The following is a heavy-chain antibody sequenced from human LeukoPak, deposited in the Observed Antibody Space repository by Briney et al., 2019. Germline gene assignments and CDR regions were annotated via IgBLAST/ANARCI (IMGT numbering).Heavy chain of an antibody. CDR2: ISWNSGSI. V-gene: IGHV3-9*01. Sequence: GGSLRLPCAASGFTFDDYAMHWVRQAPGKGLEWVSGISWNSGSIGYADSVKGRFTISRDNAKNSLYLQMNSLRAEDTALYYCAKDPYSSSSNYIDYWGQGTLVTVSS. D-gene: IGHD6-6*01. CDR3: AKDPYSSSSNYIDY. CDR1: GFTFDDYA. J-gene: IGHJ4*02.